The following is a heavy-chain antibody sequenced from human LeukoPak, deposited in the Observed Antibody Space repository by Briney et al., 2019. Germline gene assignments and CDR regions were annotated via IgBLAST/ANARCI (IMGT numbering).Heavy chain of an antibody. J-gene: IGHJ6*03. V-gene: IGHV3-48*01. CDR1: GFTFSSYS. Sequence: GGSLRLSCAASGFTFSSYSMSWVRQAPGKGLEWVSYISSSGSTTYYADSVKGRFTISRDNAKNSLYLQMNSLRAEDTAVYYCARDPANPPYYYYYYMDVWGKGTTVTVSS. CDR2: ISSSGSTT. CDR3: ARDPANPPYYYYYYMDV.